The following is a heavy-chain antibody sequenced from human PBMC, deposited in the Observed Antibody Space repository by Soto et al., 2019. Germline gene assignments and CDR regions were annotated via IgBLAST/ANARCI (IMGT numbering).Heavy chain of an antibody. J-gene: IGHJ6*03. CDR2: ISGSGGST. CDR3: AKGTNWNYYYYMDV. Sequence: PGESLRLSCAVSGFTFSSYAMTWVRQPPGKGLEWVSGISGSGGSTYYADSVKGRITISRDNSKNTLYLQMNSLRAEDTAVYYCAKGTNWNYYYYMDVWGKGTTVTVSS. CDR1: GFTFSSYA. V-gene: IGHV3-23*01. D-gene: IGHD1-1*01.